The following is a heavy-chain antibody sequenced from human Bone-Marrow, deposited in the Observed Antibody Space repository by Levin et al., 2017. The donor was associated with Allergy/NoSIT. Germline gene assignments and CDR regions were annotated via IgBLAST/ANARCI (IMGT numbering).Heavy chain of an antibody. CDR3: AKVGGSSGYYPDY. Sequence: RASVKVSCAASGFAFSSYAMAWIRQAPGMGLEWVSAISGGGGSTYYAESVKGRFTISRDNSKNTLYLQINSLRAEDTAIYYCAKVGGSSGYYPDYWGQGTLVAVSS. V-gene: IGHV3-23*01. D-gene: IGHD3-22*01. J-gene: IGHJ4*02. CDR2: ISGGGGST. CDR1: GFAFSSYA.